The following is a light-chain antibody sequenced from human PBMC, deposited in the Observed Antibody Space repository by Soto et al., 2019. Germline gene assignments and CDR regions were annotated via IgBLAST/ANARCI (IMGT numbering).Light chain of an antibody. Sequence: EIVMTQSPATLSVSPGERATLSCRASLSVSRNVAWYQQKPGQAPRLLIHDASTRATGISVRFSGSGSGTEFTLTISSLQSEDFAVYYRQQYNNWLWTFGQGTKVEIK. J-gene: IGKJ1*01. CDR3: QQYNNWLWT. CDR2: DAS. V-gene: IGKV3-15*01. CDR1: LSVSRN.